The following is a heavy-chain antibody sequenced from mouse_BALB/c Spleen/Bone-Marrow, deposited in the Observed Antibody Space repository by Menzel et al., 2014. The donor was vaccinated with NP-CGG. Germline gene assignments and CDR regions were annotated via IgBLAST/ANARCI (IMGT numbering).Heavy chain of an antibody. CDR2: IHYSGST. CDR1: GYSITSGYS. V-gene: IGHV3-1*02. CDR3: AVTTVVARYAMDY. J-gene: IGHJ4*01. Sequence: EVQLQQSGPDLVKPSQSLSLPCTVTGYSITSGYSWHWIRQFPGNKLEWMGYIHYSGSTNYNPSLKSRISITRDTSKNQFFLQLNSVTTEDTATYYCAVTTVVARYAMDYWGQGTSVTVSS. D-gene: IGHD1-1*01.